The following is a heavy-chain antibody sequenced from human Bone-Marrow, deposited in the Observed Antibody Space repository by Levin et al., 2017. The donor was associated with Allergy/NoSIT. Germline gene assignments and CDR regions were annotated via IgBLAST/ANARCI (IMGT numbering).Heavy chain of an antibody. V-gene: IGHV2-70*01. CDR3: ARIRGDTIANTCDAFDV. Sequence: VSGPTLVKPTQTLTLTCTFSGFSLSTSGMCVSWIRQPPGKALEWLALLDWDADEYYNTSLKTRLTISKDTSKNQVVLTMTNVDPVDTATYYCARIRGDTIANTCDAFDVWGQGTMVAVSS. CDR1: GFSLSTSGMC. CDR2: LDWDADE. J-gene: IGHJ3*01. D-gene: IGHD3-10*01.